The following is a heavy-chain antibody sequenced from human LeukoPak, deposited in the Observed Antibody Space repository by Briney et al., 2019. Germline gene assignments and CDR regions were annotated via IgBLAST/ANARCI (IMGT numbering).Heavy chain of an antibody. J-gene: IGHJ4*02. CDR1: GFSFSGHW. Sequence: TGGSLRLSCTASGFSFSGHWMHWGRQLPGKGLVWVSRISPTGSTTSYADSVKGRFTVSRDNAENTLYLQVNNLRAEDTAVYYCARGPNSNWSGLDFWGQGTLLTVSS. CDR3: ARGPNSNWSGLDF. D-gene: IGHD6-6*01. CDR2: ISPTGSTT. V-gene: IGHV3-74*01.